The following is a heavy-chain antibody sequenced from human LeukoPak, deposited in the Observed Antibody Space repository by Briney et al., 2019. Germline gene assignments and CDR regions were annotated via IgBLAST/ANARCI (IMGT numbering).Heavy chain of an antibody. D-gene: IGHD3-10*02. CDR3: AKAITMFPSYYFDY. J-gene: IGHJ4*02. V-gene: IGHV3-30*18. CDR2: ISYDGGNK. CDR1: GFIFSSYG. Sequence: GGSLRLSCAASGFIFSSYGMHWVRQAPGKGLEWVAVISYDGGNKYYADSVKGRFTISRGNSKNTLYLQMNSLRAEDTAVYYCAKAITMFPSYYFDYWGQGALVTVSS.